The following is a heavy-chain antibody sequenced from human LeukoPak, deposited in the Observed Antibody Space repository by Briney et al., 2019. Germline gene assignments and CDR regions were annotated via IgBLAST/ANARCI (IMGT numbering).Heavy chain of an antibody. V-gene: IGHV3-7*05. CDR2: IKQDGSEK. D-gene: IGHD3-22*01. J-gene: IGHJ3*02. CDR3: AKVQAIYYDRDAFDI. CDR1: GFTFSSYW. Sequence: PGGSLRLSCAASGFTFSSYWMSWVRQAPGKGLEWVANIKQDGSEKYYVDSVKGRFTISRDNAKNSLYLQMNSLRAEDTAVYYCAKVQAIYYDRDAFDIWGQGTMVTVSS.